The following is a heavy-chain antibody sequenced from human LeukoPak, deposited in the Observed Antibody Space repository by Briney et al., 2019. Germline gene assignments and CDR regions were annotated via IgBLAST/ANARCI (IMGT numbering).Heavy chain of an antibody. D-gene: IGHD3-3*01. CDR3: TTMRPDAFDI. CDR2: IRSKGNSYAT. CDR1: GFTLSGSA. J-gene: IGHJ3*02. V-gene: IGHV3-73*01. Sequence: PGGTLRLSCAASGFTLSGSAMHWVRQASGKGLEWVGRIRSKGNSYATAYAASGKGRFTISREDSKNTAYLQMNSLKTEDTAVYYCTTMRPDAFDIWGQGTRVTVSS.